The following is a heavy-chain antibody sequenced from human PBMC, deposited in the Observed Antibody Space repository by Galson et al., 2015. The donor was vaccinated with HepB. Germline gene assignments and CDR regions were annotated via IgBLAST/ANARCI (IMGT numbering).Heavy chain of an antibody. J-gene: IGHJ4*02. V-gene: IGHV3-73*01. CDR3: ASMPSRSGSDY. CDR2: IRSKANSYAA. D-gene: IGHD2-15*01. Sequence: SLRLSCAASGFTFSGSAMHWVRQASGKGLEWVGRIRSKANSYAAAYAASVKGRFTISRDDSKNTLFVQMNSLRAEDTAVYYCASMPSRSGSDYWGQGTLVTVSS. CDR1: GFTFSGSA.